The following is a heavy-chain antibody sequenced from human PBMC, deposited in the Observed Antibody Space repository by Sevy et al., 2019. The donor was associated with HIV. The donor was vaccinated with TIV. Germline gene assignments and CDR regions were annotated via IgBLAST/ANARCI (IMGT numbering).Heavy chain of an antibody. D-gene: IGHD6-19*01. J-gene: IGHJ4*02. CDR2: FTGSGTNT. V-gene: IGHV3-23*01. Sequence: GGSLRLSCAASGFTFSSYAMSWVRLAPEKGLEWVSSFTGSGTNTFYADSVKGRFTISRDNSKNSLYLQMNSLRAEDTAVYYCAKDSILVAGHFDYWGQGTLVTVSS. CDR3: AKDSILVAGHFDY. CDR1: GFTFSSYA.